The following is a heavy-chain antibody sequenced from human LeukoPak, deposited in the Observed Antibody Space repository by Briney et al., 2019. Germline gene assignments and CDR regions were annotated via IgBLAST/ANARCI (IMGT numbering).Heavy chain of an antibody. J-gene: IGHJ4*02. Sequence: PGGSLRLSYAASGFTFSSYSMNWVRQAPGKGLEWVSSISSSSSYIYYADSVKGRFTISRDNAKNSLYLQMNSLRAEDTAVYYCARVWRVSYYSNSWGPVVDYWGQGTLVTVSS. D-gene: IGHD4-11*01. CDR3: ARVWRVSYYSNSWGPVVDY. CDR1: GFTFSSYS. V-gene: IGHV3-21*01. CDR2: ISSSSSYI.